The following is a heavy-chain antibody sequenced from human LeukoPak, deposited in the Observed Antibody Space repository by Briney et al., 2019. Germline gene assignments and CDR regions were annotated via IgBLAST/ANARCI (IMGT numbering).Heavy chain of an antibody. CDR1: GFTFSSYG. Sequence: GGSLRLSCAASGFTFSSYGMHWVRQAPGKGLEWVAVISYDGSNKYYADSVKGRFAISRDNSKNTLYLQMNSLRAEDTAVYYCAKGILFSGWFDPWGQGTLVTVSS. D-gene: IGHD2-21*01. J-gene: IGHJ5*02. CDR3: AKGILFSGWFDP. V-gene: IGHV3-30*18. CDR2: ISYDGSNK.